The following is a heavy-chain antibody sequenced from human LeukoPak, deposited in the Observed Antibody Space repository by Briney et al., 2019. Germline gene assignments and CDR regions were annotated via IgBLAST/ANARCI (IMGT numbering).Heavy chain of an antibody. CDR1: GFTFSDYY. J-gene: IGHJ5*02. V-gene: IGHV3-11*01. D-gene: IGHD3-10*01. CDR2: ITSSGRTT. Sequence: GGSLRLSCAASGFTFSDYYMSWIRQAPGKGLEWVSYITSSGRTTQYADSVKGRFTISRDNAKNSLYLQMNSLGAEDTAVYYCAREGRPGAFGPWGQGTLVTVSS. CDR3: AREGRPGAFGP.